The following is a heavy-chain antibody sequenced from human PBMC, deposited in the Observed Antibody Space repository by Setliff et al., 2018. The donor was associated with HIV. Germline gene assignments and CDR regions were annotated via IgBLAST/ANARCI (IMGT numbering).Heavy chain of an antibody. CDR3: GRHTGVEGSWFPGDY. J-gene: IGHJ4*02. D-gene: IGHD1-26*01. CDR2: MYHSGST. CDR1: GYSISSGYY. Sequence: SETLSLTCAVSGYSISSGYYWGWIRQPPGKGLEWIGSMYHSGSTYYNPSLKSRGTISVDTSKKKFSLNLSSVTAADTAVYYCGRHTGVEGSWFPGDYWGQGTLGTV. V-gene: IGHV4-38-2*01.